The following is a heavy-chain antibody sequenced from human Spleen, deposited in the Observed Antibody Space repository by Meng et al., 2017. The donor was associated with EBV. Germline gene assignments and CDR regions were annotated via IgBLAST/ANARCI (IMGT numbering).Heavy chain of an antibody. CDR1: GGSIGDYD. V-gene: IGHV4-59*07. D-gene: IGHD3-9*01. Sequence: QGQLQGSGPGLLQPSATPSLTVPFSGGSIGDYDWTGLRQPPGDALEWFVYIYSTGSTSYNPSLKSRVIISVDTSQNQFSLSLTAVTAADTAVYYCATRLTGYNPKWYAAETRRYFDLWGRGTLVTVSS. CDR2: IYSTGST. CDR3: ATRLTGYNPKWYAAETRRYFDL. J-gene: IGHJ2*01.